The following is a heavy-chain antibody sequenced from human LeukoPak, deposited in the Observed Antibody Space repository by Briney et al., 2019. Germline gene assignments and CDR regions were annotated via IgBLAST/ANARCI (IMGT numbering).Heavy chain of an antibody. V-gene: IGHV3-48*03. CDR3: ATWLD. J-gene: IGHJ4*02. CDR1: GFTFSSYE. Sequence: TGGSLRLSCAASGFTFSSYEMNWVLQAPGKGLEWVSYISSSGNTTYYADSVKGRFTISRDNAKNSLFLQMNSLRAEDTAVYYCATWLDWGQGTLVTVSS. CDR2: ISSSGNTT. D-gene: IGHD5-12*01.